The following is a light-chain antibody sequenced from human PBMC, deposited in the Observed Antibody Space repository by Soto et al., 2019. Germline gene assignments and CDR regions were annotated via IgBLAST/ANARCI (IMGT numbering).Light chain of an antibody. CDR3: QTWGTGIQV. J-gene: IGLJ2*01. CDR1: SGHSRYA. V-gene: IGLV4-69*01. Sequence: QSVLTQSPSASASLGASVKLTCTLSSGHSRYAIAWHQQQPEKGPRYLMKLNSDGSHSKGDGIPDRFSGSSSGAERYLTISSLQSEDETDYYCQTWGTGIQVFGGGTKVTVL. CDR2: LNSDGSH.